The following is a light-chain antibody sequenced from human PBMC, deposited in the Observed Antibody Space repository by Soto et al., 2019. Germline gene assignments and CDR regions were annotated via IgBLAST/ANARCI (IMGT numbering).Light chain of an antibody. CDR2: EVS. J-gene: IGLJ3*02. CDR1: SSDVGGYNY. Sequence: QSALTQPPSASGSLGQSVTISCTGTSSDVGGYNYVSWYQQHPGKAPKLTIYEVSERPSGVPDRFSGSKSGNTASLTVSGLRAEDEADYYCSSYAGNIRVFGGGTKLTVL. V-gene: IGLV2-8*01. CDR3: SSYAGNIRV.